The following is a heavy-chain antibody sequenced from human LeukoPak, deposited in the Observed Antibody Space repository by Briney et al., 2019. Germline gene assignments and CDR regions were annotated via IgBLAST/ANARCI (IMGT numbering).Heavy chain of an antibody. Sequence: SVTVSCQASLYTFTSYFMHWVRPPPGQGLEWMGIINPSGGNTSYAQKFQVRVTMARDTSTSTVYMELSSLRSEDTAVYYCASSPHLDYWGQGTLVTVSS. CDR2: INPSGGNT. J-gene: IGHJ4*02. V-gene: IGHV1-46*01. CDR1: LYTFTSYF. CDR3: ASSPHLDY.